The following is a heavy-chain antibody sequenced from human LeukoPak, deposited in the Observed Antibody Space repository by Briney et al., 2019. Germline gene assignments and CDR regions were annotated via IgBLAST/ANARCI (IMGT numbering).Heavy chain of an antibody. CDR2: IYYSGST. CDR3: VTIPRGVRGVIAPFDY. V-gene: IGHV4-31*03. Sequence: SQTLSLTCTVSGGSISSGGYYWSWIRQHPGKGLEWIGYIYYSGSTYYNPSLKSRVTISVDTSKNQFSLRLTSATAADTAIYYCVTIPRGVRGVIAPFDYWGQGALVTVSS. J-gene: IGHJ4*02. D-gene: IGHD3-10*01. CDR1: GGSISSGGYY.